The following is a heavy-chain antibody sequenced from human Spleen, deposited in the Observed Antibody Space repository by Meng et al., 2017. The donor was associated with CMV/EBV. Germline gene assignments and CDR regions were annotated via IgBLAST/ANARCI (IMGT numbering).Heavy chain of an antibody. D-gene: IGHD3-3*01. CDR1: GGSINSDIHF. V-gene: IGHV4-61*01. CDR2: IYFTGST. CDR3: VRDRSGSARYSHYGMDV. J-gene: IGHJ6*02. Sequence: SETLSLTCTVSGGSINSDIHFWSWIRQSPGKGLEWIGQIYFTGSTNYSPSLKSRVTMSVDTSKNQFSLELYSVTTADTAVYYCVRDRSGSARYSHYGMDVWGQGTTVTVSS.